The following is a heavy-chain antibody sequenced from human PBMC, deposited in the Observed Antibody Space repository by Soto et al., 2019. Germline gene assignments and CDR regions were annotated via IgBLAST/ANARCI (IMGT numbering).Heavy chain of an antibody. V-gene: IGHV3-30-3*01. D-gene: IGHD3-22*01. CDR3: AREPLYDSSGYYDY. Sequence: SGGSLRLSCAASGFTFSSYAMHWVRQAPGKGLEWVAVISYDGSNKYYADSVKGRFTISRDNSKNTLYLQMNSLRAEDTAVYYCAREPLYDSSGYYDYWGQGTLVTVSS. CDR2: ISYDGSNK. J-gene: IGHJ4*02. CDR1: GFTFSSYA.